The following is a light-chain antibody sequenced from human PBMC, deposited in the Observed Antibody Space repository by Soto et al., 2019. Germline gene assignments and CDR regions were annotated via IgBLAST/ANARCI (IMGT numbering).Light chain of an antibody. CDR2: EGN. CDR1: SSDVGSYNL. CDR3: CSYAGSSTFV. V-gene: IGLV2-23*01. Sequence: SAPTQLASVSGSPGQSITISCTGTSSDVGSYNLVSWYQQYPGKAPKLMIYEGNKRPSGVSNRFCGSKSGNTASLTISGLQAEDEADYYCCSYAGSSTFVFGTGTKVTVL. J-gene: IGLJ1*01.